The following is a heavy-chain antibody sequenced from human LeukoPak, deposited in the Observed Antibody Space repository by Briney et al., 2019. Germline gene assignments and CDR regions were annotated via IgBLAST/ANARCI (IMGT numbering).Heavy chain of an antibody. CDR1: GFTFSSYG. CDR3: AKVRGYYDSSGWFDY. CDR2: IRYDGSNK. V-gene: IGHV3-30*02. J-gene: IGHJ4*02. D-gene: IGHD3-22*01. Sequence: GGSLRLSCAASGFTFSSYGMHWVRQAPGKGLDWVAFIRYDGSNKYYADSVKGRFTISRDNSKNTLYLQMNSLRAEDTAVYYCAKVRGYYDSSGWFDYWGQGTLVTVSS.